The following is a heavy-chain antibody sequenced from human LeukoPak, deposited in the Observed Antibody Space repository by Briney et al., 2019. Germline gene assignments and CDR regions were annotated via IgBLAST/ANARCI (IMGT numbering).Heavy chain of an antibody. Sequence: SETLSLTCTVPGGSISRSSYYWGWLRQPPGKGLEWIGSVYYSGSTWYNPSLKSRVTISVDTSKNQFSLNVSSVTAADTAVYYCARGPPPDFDCWGQGTLVTVSS. CDR3: ARGPPPDFDC. J-gene: IGHJ4*02. CDR1: GGSISRSSYY. CDR2: VYYSGST. V-gene: IGHV4-39*01.